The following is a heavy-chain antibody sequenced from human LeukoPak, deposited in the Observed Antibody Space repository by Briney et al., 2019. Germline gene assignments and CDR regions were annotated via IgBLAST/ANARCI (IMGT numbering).Heavy chain of an antibody. D-gene: IGHD2-2*03. Sequence: GGSLRLSCAASGFTFTNYEMIWVRQAPGKGLEWISYIDNDGWPTYYADSVKGRFTITRDDAKSSLYLQMDSLTVEDTAVYYCARDLIGWSLDPWGQGTLVTVSS. CDR1: GFTFTNYE. CDR3: ARDLIGWSLDP. J-gene: IGHJ5*02. CDR2: IDNDGWPT. V-gene: IGHV3-48*03.